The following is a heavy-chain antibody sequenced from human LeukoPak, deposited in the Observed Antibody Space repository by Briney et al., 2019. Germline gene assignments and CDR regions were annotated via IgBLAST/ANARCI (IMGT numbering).Heavy chain of an antibody. D-gene: IGHD4-17*01. CDR1: GGSISSGDYY. CDR3: ASLRTTVTFPYWYFDL. CDR2: IYYSGST. J-gene: IGHJ2*01. Sequence: SETLSLACTVSGGSISSGDYYWSWIRQHPGKGLEWIGYIYYSGSTYYNPSLKSRVTISVDTSKNQFSLKLSSVTAADTAVYYCASLRTTVTFPYWYFDLWGRGTLVTVSS. V-gene: IGHV4-31*03.